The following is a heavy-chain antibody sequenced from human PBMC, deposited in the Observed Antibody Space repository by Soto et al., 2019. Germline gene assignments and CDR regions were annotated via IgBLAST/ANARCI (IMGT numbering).Heavy chain of an antibody. CDR1: GFTFDDYA. CDR3: AKDITPRYVLLWFGELGQVTGGAFDI. V-gene: IGHV3-9*01. CDR2: ISWNSGSI. J-gene: IGHJ3*02. D-gene: IGHD3-10*01. Sequence: HPGGSLRLSCAASGFTFDDYAMHWVRQAPGKGLEWVSGISWNSGSIGYADSVKGRFTISRDNAKNSLYLQMNSLRAEDTALYYCAKDITPRYVLLWFGELGQVTGGAFDIWGQGTMVTVSS.